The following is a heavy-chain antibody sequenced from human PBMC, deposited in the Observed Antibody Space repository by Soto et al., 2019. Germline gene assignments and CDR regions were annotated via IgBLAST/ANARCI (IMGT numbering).Heavy chain of an antibody. CDR3: ASAIVVPSTGFAF. J-gene: IGHJ4*02. CDR2: INPNNDNT. D-gene: IGHD3-22*01. CDR1: GYTFTSSD. V-gene: IGHV1-8*01. Sequence: GASVKVSCKASGYTFTSSDINWVRQATGQGLEWMGWINPNNDNTGYAQKFQGRASMTRNTSISTAYMELSSLRSEDTAMYYCASAIVVPSTGFAFWGQGTLVTVSS.